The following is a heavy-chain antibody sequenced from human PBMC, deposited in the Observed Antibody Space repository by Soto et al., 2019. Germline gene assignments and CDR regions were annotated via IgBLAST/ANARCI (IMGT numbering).Heavy chain of an antibody. V-gene: IGHV3-74*01. CDR3: ARDNGNAVAGKRSGYYYGMDV. CDR1: GFTFSSYW. Sequence: GGSLRLSCAASGFTFSSYWMHWVRQAPGKGLVWVSRINSDGSSTSYADSVKGRFTISRDNAKNTLYLQMNSLRAEDTAVYYCARDNGNAVAGKRSGYYYGMDVWGQGTTVTVSS. CDR2: INSDGSST. D-gene: IGHD6-19*01. J-gene: IGHJ6*02.